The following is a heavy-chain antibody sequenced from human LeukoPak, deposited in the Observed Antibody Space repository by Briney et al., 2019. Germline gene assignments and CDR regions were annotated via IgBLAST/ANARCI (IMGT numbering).Heavy chain of an antibody. CDR1: GGSFSSYY. J-gene: IGHJ4*02. D-gene: IGHD1-26*01. V-gene: IGHV4-39*01. CDR3: ARARRVGATVGFDY. Sequence: PSETLSLTCAVYGGSFSSYYWGWIRQPPGKGLEWIGSIYYSGSTYYNPSLKSRVTISVDTSKNQFSLKLSSVTAADTAVYYCARARRVGATVGFDYWGQGTLVTVSS. CDR2: IYYSGST.